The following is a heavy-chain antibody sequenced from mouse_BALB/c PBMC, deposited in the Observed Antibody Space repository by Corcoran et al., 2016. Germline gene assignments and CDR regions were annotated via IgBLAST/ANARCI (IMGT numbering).Heavy chain of an antibody. CDR1: GYTFTSYT. D-gene: IGHD1-2*01. CDR2: INPSSGYT. V-gene: IGHV1-4*02. J-gene: IGHJ3*01. Sequence: QVQLQQSAAELARPGASVKMSCKASGYTFTSYTMHWVKQRPGQGLEWIGYINPSSGYTEYNQKFKDKTTLTADKSSSTAYMQLSSLTSEDSAVYYCASGNYYGAVYWGQGTLVAVSA. CDR3: ASGNYYGAVY.